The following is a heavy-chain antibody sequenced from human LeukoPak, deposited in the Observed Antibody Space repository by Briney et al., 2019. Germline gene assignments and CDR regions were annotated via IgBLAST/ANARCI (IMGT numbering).Heavy chain of an antibody. Sequence: SETLPLTCTVSGGSFSSYCWSWMRQSPGKGLEWIGYIHYSGSTNYNPSLKSRVTISLDTSKNQFSLQLSSVTAADTAVYYCASTEWNYARWGQGTLVTVSS. CDR2: IHYSGST. D-gene: IGHD1-7*01. V-gene: IGHV4-59*08. J-gene: IGHJ4*02. CDR1: GGSFSSYC. CDR3: ASTEWNYAR.